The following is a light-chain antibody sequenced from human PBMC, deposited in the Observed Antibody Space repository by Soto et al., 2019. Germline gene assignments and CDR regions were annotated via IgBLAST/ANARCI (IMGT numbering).Light chain of an antibody. J-gene: IGKJ2*01. V-gene: IGKV2-28*01. Sequence: DIVMTQSPLSLPDTPGEPASISCRSSQSLLHSNGYNYLDWYLQKPGQSPQLLIYLGSNRASGVPDRFSGSGSGTDFTLKISRVEAEDVGVYYCMQALQNPYTFGQGTKLEIK. CDR2: LGS. CDR1: QSLLHSNGYNY. CDR3: MQALQNPYT.